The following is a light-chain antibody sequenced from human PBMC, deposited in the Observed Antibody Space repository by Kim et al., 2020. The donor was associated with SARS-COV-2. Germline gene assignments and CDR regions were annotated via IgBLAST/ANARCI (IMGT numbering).Light chain of an antibody. CDR2: EVS. CDR3: SSYAGSNRGV. Sequence: QSVLTQPPSASGSPGQSVTISCTGTSSDVGGYNYVSWYQQHPGQAPKLMIYEVSKRPSGVPDRFSGSKSGNTASLTVSGLQAEDEADYYCSSYAGSNRGVFGGGTKLTVL. V-gene: IGLV2-8*01. J-gene: IGLJ3*02. CDR1: SSDVGGYNY.